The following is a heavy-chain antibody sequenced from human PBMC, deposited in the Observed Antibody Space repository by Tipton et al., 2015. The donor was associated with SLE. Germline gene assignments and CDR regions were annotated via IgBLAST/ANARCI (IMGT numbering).Heavy chain of an antibody. CDR3: ARTKGSFSFDY. CDR1: GFTFGDYY. D-gene: IGHD3-10*01. J-gene: IGHJ4*02. Sequence: SLRLSCAASGFTFGDYYMSWIRQAPGKGLEWVSYISSSSSYTNYADSVQGRFTISRDNAKNSLYLEMNSLRAEDTAVYYCARTKGSFSFDYWGQGTLVTVSS. CDR2: ISSSSSYT. V-gene: IGHV3-11*03.